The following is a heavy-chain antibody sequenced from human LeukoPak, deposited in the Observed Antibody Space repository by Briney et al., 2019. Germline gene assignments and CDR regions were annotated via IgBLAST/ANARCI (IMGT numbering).Heavy chain of an antibody. CDR1: GFTFSSYA. V-gene: IGHV3-23*01. D-gene: IGHD3-10*01. J-gene: IGHJ4*02. CDR3: AKDLEVRESLFDY. Sequence: HPGGSLRLSCAASGFTFSSYAMSWVRQAPGKGLEWVSAISGSGGSTYYADSVKGRFTISRDNSKNTLYLQMNSLRAEDTAVYYCAKDLEVRESLFDYWGQGTLVTVSS. CDR2: ISGSGGST.